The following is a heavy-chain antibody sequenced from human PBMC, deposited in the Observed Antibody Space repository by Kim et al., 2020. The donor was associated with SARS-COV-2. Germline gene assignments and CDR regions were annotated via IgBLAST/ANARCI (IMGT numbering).Heavy chain of an antibody. CDR1: GFTFSSYA. D-gene: IGHD2-15*01. CDR2: ITYDGSNK. CDR3: ARDYSGVAASRPI. V-gene: IGHV3-30*04. Sequence: GGSLRLSCAASGFTFSSYAMNWVRQAPGKGLEWVAVITYDGSNKYYADSVKGRFTISRDNSKNTLYLQMNSLRAEDTAVYYCARDYSGVAASRPIWGQGTLVTVSS. J-gene: IGHJ4*02.